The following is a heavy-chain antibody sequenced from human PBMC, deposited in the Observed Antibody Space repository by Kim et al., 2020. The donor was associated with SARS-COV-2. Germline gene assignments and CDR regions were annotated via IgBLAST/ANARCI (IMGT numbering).Heavy chain of an antibody. Sequence: NYTPRLKSRVTISVDTSKNQFSLKLSAVTAADAAVYYCASGRWDGDGLDYWGQGTLVTVSS. J-gene: IGHJ4*02. V-gene: IGHV4-59*09. D-gene: IGHD1-26*01. CDR3: ASGRWDGDGLDY.